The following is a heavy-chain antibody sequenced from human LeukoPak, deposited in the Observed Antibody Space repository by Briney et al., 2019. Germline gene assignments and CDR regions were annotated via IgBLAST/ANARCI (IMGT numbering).Heavy chain of an antibody. CDR1: GFTFSSYS. D-gene: IGHD5-18*01. Sequence: GGSLRLSCAASGFTFSSYSMKWVRQAPGKGLEWVSSISSSSSYIYYADSVKGRFTISRDNAKNSLYLQMNSLRAEDTAVYYCAREGIQLWLGPDYWGRGTLVTVSS. V-gene: IGHV3-21*01. CDR3: AREGIQLWLGPDY. J-gene: IGHJ4*02. CDR2: ISSSSSYI.